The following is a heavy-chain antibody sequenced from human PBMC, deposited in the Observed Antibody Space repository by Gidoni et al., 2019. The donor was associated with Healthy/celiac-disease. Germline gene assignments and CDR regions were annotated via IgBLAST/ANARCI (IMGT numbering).Heavy chain of an antibody. J-gene: IGHJ4*02. CDR2: ISSSGSTI. V-gene: IGHV3-11*01. Sequence: QVQLVESGGGLVKPGGSLRLACEASGFTLSDKYMSWIRQAPGKGLDWVSYISSSGSTIYYAVSVKGRFTISRDNAKNSLYLQMNSLRAEDTAVYYCARGLVYSSGWIKHPFDYWGQGTLVTVSS. D-gene: IGHD6-19*01. CDR3: ARGLVYSSGWIKHPFDY. CDR1: GFTLSDKY.